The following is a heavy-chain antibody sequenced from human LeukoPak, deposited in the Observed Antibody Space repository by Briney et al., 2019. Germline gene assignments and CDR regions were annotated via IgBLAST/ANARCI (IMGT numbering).Heavy chain of an antibody. CDR3: ARDPGQWLVHDNWYFDL. CDR1: GGSISSYY. Sequence: PSETLSLTCTVSGGSISSYYWSWIRQPPGKGLEWIGSIYYSGSTYYNPSLKSRVTISVDTSKNQFSLKLSSVTAADTAVYYCARDPGQWLVHDNWYFDLWGRGTLVTVSS. D-gene: IGHD6-19*01. J-gene: IGHJ2*01. V-gene: IGHV4-59*12. CDR2: IYYSGST.